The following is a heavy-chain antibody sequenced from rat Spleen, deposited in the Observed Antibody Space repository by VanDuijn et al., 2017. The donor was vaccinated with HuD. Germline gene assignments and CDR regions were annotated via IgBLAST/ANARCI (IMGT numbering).Heavy chain of an antibody. CDR2: ISYDGGST. D-gene: IGHD1-7*01. V-gene: IGHV5-25*01. CDR1: GFTFSNYG. CDR3: ARPSYGYPFAY. Sequence: EVQLVESGGGLVQPGRSMKLSCAASGFTFSNYGMAWVRQAPKKGLEWVAYISYDGGSTYFRDSVKGRFTVSRDNAESTLYLQMDSLRSEDTATYYCARPSYGYPFAYWGQGTLVTVSS. J-gene: IGHJ3*01.